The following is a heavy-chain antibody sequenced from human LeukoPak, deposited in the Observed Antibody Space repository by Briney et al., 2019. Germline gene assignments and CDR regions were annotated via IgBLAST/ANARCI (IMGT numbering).Heavy chain of an antibody. CDR2: IYTSGST. D-gene: IGHD3-22*01. J-gene: IGHJ5*02. Sequence: SETLSLTCTVSGGSIGSYYWSWIQQPPGQGLEWIGYIYTSGSTNYNPSLKSRVTISVDTSKNQFSLKLSSVTAADTAVYYCARHPALYDSSGYYTRYNWFDPWGQGTLVTVSS. CDR3: ARHPALYDSSGYYTRYNWFDP. CDR1: GGSIGSYY. V-gene: IGHV4-4*09.